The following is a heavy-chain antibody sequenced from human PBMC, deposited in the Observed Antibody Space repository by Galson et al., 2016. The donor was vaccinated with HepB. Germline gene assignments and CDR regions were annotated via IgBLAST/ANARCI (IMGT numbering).Heavy chain of an antibody. Sequence: SETLSLTCAVYGGSFSGYNWTWIRQPPGKGLEWIGEIHHSGSTIYNPSLKSRVTISVDTSKNQLSLSLRSVTAADTAMYYCARPRSGPVGGNYYMDVWGQGTTVTIPS. CDR2: IHHSGST. CDR1: GGSFSGYN. D-gene: IGHD6-19*01. J-gene: IGHJ6*02. V-gene: IGHV4-34*01. CDR3: ARPRSGPVGGNYYMDV.